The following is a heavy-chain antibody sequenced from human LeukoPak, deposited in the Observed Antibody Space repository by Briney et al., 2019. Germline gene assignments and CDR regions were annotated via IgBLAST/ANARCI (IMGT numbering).Heavy chain of an antibody. Sequence: SETLSLTCNVSGDYITTTNYYWAWIRQPPGKGLAWVASVFYSGTTYYNPSLKSRVVISMDTSKKQISLTLSSVTATDTAIYYCARRSRLYKHETTGYHDSWGQGTLVTVSS. J-gene: IGHJ4*02. CDR2: VFYSGTT. CDR1: GDYITTTNYY. CDR3: ARRSRLYKHETTGYHDS. D-gene: IGHD3-9*01. V-gene: IGHV4-39*01.